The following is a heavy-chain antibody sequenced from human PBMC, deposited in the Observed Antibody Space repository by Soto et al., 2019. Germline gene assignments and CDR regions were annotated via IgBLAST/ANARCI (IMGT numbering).Heavy chain of an antibody. D-gene: IGHD6-6*01. CDR2: ISYDGSNK. CDR1: GFTFSSYG. J-gene: IGHJ6*02. Sequence: QVQLVESGGGVVQPGRSLRLSCSASGFTFSSYGMHWVRQAPGKGLEWVAAISYDGSNKYYVDSVKGRFTISRDNSKNXXYLQMNSLGAEDTAVYYCAKDRSVAARYYYYGMDFWGQGTTVTVSS. CDR3: AKDRSVAARYYYYGMDF. V-gene: IGHV3-30*18.